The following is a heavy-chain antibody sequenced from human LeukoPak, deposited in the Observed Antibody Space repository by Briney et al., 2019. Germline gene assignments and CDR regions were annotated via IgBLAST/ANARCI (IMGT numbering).Heavy chain of an antibody. V-gene: IGHV1-8*01. CDR1: GYTFTSYD. Sequence: ASVKVSCKASGYTFTSYDINWVRQATGQGLEWMGWMNPNSGNTGYAQKFQGRVTMTRNTSISTAYMELSSLRSEDTAVYYCARGFPSSSWPYYYYYMDVWGKGTTVTISS. CDR3: ARGFPSSSWPYYYYYMDV. D-gene: IGHD6-13*01. CDR2: MNPNSGNT. J-gene: IGHJ6*03.